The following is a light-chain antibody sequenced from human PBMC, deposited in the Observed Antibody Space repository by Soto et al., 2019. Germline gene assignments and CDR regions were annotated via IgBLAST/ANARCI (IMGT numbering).Light chain of an antibody. CDR1: SSDIGDNNY. CDR2: DVT. V-gene: IGLV2-14*01. Sequence: QSVLTQPASVSGSPGQSITISCTGTSSDIGDNNYVSWYQQRPGKAPKLMIYDVTYRPSGVSNRFSGSKSGSTASLTISGLQAEDEADYYCSSYASSSTIYVFGTGTKVTVL. CDR3: SSYASSSTIYV. J-gene: IGLJ1*01.